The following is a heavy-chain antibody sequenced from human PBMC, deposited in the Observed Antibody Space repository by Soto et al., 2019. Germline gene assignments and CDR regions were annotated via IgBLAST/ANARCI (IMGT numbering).Heavy chain of an antibody. CDR3: AKDSSIAAADYYFDY. J-gene: IGHJ4*02. Sequence: QVQLVESGGAVVQPGRSLRLSCTASGFTFSSYGIHWVRQAPGKGLEWVAVLSYDGGDKYYADSVKGRFTISRDNSKNTLYLQMNSLRTEDTAVYYCAKDSSIAAADYYFDYWGQGTLVTVSS. CDR1: GFTFSSYG. D-gene: IGHD6-13*01. V-gene: IGHV3-30*18. CDR2: LSYDGGDK.